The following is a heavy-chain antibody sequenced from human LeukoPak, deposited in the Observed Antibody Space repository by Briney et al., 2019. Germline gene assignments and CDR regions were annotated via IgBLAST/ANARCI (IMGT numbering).Heavy chain of an antibody. CDR2: LSSSGNMI. Sequence: GGSLRLSCAASGFTFSDYYINWIRQAPGMGLEWVAYLSSSGNMIYYSDSVKGRFTISRDNAKNSVYLQMNRLRAEDTAVYYCARKIYGSENYIDYWGQGTLVTVSS. CDR3: ARKIYGSENYIDY. D-gene: IGHD3-10*01. CDR1: GFTFSDYY. V-gene: IGHV3-11*01. J-gene: IGHJ4*02.